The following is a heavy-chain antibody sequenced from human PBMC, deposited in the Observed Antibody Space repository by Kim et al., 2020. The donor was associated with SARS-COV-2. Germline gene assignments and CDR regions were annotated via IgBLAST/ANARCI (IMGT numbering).Heavy chain of an antibody. CDR1: GVTFSSYW. Sequence: GGSLRLSCAASGVTFSSYWMSWVRQAPGKGLEWVANIKQDGNEKYYVDSVKGRFTISRDNAKNSLYLQMNSLRAEDTAVYYCRLWFGESDVFDLWGQGTMVTVSS. CDR2: IKQDGNEK. J-gene: IGHJ3*01. CDR3: RLWFGESDVFDL. D-gene: IGHD3-10*01. V-gene: IGHV3-7*03.